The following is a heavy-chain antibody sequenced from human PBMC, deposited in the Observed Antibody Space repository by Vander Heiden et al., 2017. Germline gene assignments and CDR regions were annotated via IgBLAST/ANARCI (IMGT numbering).Heavy chain of an antibody. V-gene: IGHV1-8*01. CDR2: MDPKTGKT. Sequence: VQLVQSGAEVNKRAASVQVSREASGHTFTDYEVNGVRQAAGQGLEWVGWMDPKTGKTGYAQKFQGRVAMTRNTSITTASMELSSLRSEDTAVYYCARYCSSASCYKFDYWGQGTLVTVSS. CDR3: ARYCSSASCYKFDY. D-gene: IGHD2-2*01. CDR1: GHTFTDYE. J-gene: IGHJ4*02.